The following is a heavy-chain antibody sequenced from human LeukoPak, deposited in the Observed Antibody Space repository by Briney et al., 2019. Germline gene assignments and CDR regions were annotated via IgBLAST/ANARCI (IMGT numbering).Heavy chain of an antibody. CDR1: SYTFTSYG. V-gene: IGHV1-18*01. CDR3: ARDRYYYDSSGYYHFDY. CDR2: ISAYNGNT. Sequence: GASVKVSCKASSYTFTSYGISWVRQAPGQGLEWMGWISAYNGNTNYAQKLQGRVTMTTDTSTSTAYMELRSLRSDDTAVYYCARDRYYYDSSGYYHFDYWGQGTLVTVSS. D-gene: IGHD3-22*01. J-gene: IGHJ4*02.